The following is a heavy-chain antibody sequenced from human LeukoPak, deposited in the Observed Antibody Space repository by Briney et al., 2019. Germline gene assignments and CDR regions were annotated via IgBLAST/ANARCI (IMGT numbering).Heavy chain of an antibody. V-gene: IGHV4-31*03. CDR2: IYYSGST. J-gene: IGHJ4*02. Sequence: SETLSLTCTVSGGSISSGGYYWSWIRQHPGKGLEWIGYIYYSGSTYYNPSLKSRVTISVDTSKNRFSLKLSSVTAADTAVYYCASKRGKYSSFGDWGQGTLVTVSS. CDR3: ASKRGKYSSFGD. D-gene: IGHD6-6*01. CDR1: GGSISSGGYY.